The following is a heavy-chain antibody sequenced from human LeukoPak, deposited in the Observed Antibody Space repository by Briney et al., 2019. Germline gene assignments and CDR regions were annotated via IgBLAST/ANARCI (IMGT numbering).Heavy chain of an antibody. CDR1: GFTFSSYA. D-gene: IGHD1-20*01. J-gene: IGHJ4*02. CDR3: AKTDITTGPFDY. V-gene: IGHV3-23*01. Sequence: GGSLRLSCAASGFTFSSYAMSWVRQVPGKGLEWVSVISGSGDNTYYADSVKGRFTISRDNSKNMLYLQMNSLRAEDTAVYYCAKTDITTGPFDYWGQGTLVTVSS. CDR2: ISGSGDNT.